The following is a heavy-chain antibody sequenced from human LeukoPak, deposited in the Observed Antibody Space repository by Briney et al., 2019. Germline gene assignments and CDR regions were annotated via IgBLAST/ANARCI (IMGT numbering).Heavy chain of an antibody. J-gene: IGHJ4*02. Sequence: ASVKVSCKASGYTFTSYGISWVRQAPGQGLEWMGWISAYNGNTNYAQKFQGRVTMTEDTSTDTAYMELSSLRSEDTAVYYCARDLSHRYNYDSRGYYILFDHWGQGTLVTVSS. CDR3: ARDLSHRYNYDSRGYYILFDH. D-gene: IGHD3-22*01. V-gene: IGHV1-18*01. CDR2: ISAYNGNT. CDR1: GYTFTSYG.